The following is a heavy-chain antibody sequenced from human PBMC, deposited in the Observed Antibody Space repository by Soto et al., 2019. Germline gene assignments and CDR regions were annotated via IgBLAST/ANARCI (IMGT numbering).Heavy chain of an antibody. CDR3: ARRKMVRGVIMRSRWFDP. Sequence: SETLYLTCAVYGGSFSGYYWSWIRQPPGKGLEWIGEINHSGSTNYNPSLKSRVTISVDTSKNQFSLKLSSVTAADTAVYYCARRKMVRGVIMRSRWFDPWGQGTLVTVSS. V-gene: IGHV4-34*01. CDR2: INHSGST. J-gene: IGHJ5*02. CDR1: GGSFSGYY. D-gene: IGHD3-10*01.